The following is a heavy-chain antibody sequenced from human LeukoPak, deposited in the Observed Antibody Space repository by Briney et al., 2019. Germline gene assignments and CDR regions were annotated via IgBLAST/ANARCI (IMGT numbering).Heavy chain of an antibody. D-gene: IGHD6-6*01. V-gene: IGHV3-21*01. J-gene: IGHJ4*02. Sequence: PGGSLRLSCAASGFTFSSYSMNWVRQAPGKWLEWVSSISSSSSYIYYADSVKGRFTISRDNAKNSLYLQMNSLRAEDTAVYYCARSKGSSFRSPFDYWGQGTLVTVSS. CDR1: GFTFSSYS. CDR2: ISSSSSYI. CDR3: ARSKGSSFRSPFDY.